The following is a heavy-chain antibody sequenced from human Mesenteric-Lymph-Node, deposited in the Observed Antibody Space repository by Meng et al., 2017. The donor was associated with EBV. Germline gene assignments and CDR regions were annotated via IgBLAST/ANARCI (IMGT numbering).Heavy chain of an antibody. Sequence: HLQLQESGPGLVEPSETVSLTCTVSGASISSGSYYWGWIRQSPGKGLEWIGSIYYRGSTYYNPSLRSRVTISVDTSKNHFSLKLSSVTAADTAMYYCVSYDYGNYVSFDSWGQGILVTVSS. CDR1: GASISSGSYY. CDR3: VSYDYGNYVSFDS. CDR2: IYYRGST. V-gene: IGHV4-39*01. J-gene: IGHJ4*02. D-gene: IGHD4-11*01.